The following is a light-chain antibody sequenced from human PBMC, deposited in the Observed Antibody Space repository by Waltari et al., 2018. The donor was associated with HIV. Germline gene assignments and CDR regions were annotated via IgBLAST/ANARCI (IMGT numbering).Light chain of an antibody. CDR2: SAS. V-gene: IGKV1-17*01. J-gene: IGKJ1*01. Sequence: DIQMTQSPSSLSASVGERITIFCLASQDIKNELGWYQQRTGKALRRLISSASTLHPGIPPRFRGGGSGTQFFLSIDGLQPDDVATYFCLQHNDFPRTFGQGTK. CDR3: LQHNDFPRT. CDR1: QDIKNE.